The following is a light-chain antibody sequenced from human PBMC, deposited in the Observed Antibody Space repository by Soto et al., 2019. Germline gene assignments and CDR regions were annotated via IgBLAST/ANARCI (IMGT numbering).Light chain of an antibody. CDR3: HQYGRLPRT. CDR2: ATT. V-gene: IGKV3-20*01. J-gene: IGKJ1*01. Sequence: EIVLTQSPGTLSLSPGERATLSCRASQSVDSRFLAWYQHKPGQSPRLLLYATTIRSAGIPDSFTASGSGTDFTLTISRLEPEDSALYYCHQYGRLPRTFGQGTQVEVK. CDR1: QSVDSRF.